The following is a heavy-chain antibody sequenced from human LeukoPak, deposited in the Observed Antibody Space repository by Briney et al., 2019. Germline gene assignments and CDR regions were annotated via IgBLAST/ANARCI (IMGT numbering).Heavy chain of an antibody. Sequence: GGSLRLSCAASGFTFSSYWMSWVRQAPGKGLEWVANIKQDGSEKYYVDSVKGRFTISRDNAKNSLYLQMNSLRAEDTAVYYCAREGRGSSWSEYYFDYSGQGTLVTVSS. D-gene: IGHD6-13*01. J-gene: IGHJ4*02. CDR1: GFTFSSYW. CDR3: AREGRGSSWSEYYFDY. V-gene: IGHV3-7*01. CDR2: IKQDGSEK.